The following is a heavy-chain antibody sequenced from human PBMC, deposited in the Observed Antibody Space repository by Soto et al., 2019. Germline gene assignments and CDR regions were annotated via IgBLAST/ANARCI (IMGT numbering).Heavy chain of an antibody. CDR2: IIPIFGTA. CDR1: GGTFSSYA. D-gene: IGHD2-15*01. V-gene: IGHV1-69*13. J-gene: IGHJ6*02. Sequence: SVKVSCKASGGTFSSYAISWVRQAPGQGLEWMGGIIPIFGTANDAQKFQGRVTITADESTSTAYMELSSLRSEDTAVYYCARDSTSMGYCSGGSCLYGMDVWGQGTTVTVSS. CDR3: ARDSTSMGYCSGGSCLYGMDV.